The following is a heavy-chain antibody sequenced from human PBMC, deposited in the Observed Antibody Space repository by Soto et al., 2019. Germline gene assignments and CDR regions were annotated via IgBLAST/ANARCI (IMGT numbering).Heavy chain of an antibody. CDR2: IWYDGNNK. CDR3: ARDLSNLEWNYLGMDV. V-gene: IGHV3-33*01. CDR1: GFTFSNYG. J-gene: IGHJ6*02. D-gene: IGHD3-3*01. Sequence: GGSLRLSCAASGFTFSNYGMHWVRQAPGKGLEWVAVIWYDGNNKYYADSVKGRFTISRDNSKNTQYLEMNNLRAADTAVYYYARDLSNLEWNYLGMDVWGQGTTVTVCS.